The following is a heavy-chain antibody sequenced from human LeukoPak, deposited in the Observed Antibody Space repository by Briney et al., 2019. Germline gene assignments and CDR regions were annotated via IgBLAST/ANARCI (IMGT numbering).Heavy chain of an antibody. V-gene: IGHV3-48*01. D-gene: IGHD3-22*01. CDR2: ISISSSTI. J-gene: IGHJ3*02. Sequence: GGSLRLSCAASGFTFSSYSMNWVRQAPGKGLEWVSYISISSSTIYYADSVKGRFTISRDNAKNSLYLQMNSLRAEDAAVYYCAKGRYYYDSSDAFDIWGQGTMVTVSS. CDR3: AKGRYYYDSSDAFDI. CDR1: GFTFSSYS.